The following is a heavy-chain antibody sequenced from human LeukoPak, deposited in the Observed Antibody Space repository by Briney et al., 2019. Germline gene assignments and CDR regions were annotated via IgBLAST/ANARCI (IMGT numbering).Heavy chain of an antibody. J-gene: IGHJ5*02. D-gene: IGHD3-10*01. V-gene: IGHV4-61*02. CDR1: GGSISSTNYY. CDR2: IYTTGSP. CDR3: ARRVQMSSASATSNTWLDP. Sequence: PSETLSLTCTVSGGSISSTNYYWTWIRQPAGKGLEWIGRIYTTGSPSYSPSLKSRVTISVDTAKNQFSLKLISVTAADTAVYYCARRVQMSSASATSNTWLDPWGQGTLVTVSS.